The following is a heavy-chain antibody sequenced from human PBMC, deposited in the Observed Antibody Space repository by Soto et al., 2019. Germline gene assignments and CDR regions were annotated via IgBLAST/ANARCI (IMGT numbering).Heavy chain of an antibody. CDR2: ISAYNGDT. CDR3: ARDTHQKLYCTSSSCYHYYYGLAV. Sequence: ASVKVSCKASGYIFTTYGFSWVRQAPGRGLEWMGWISAYNGDTNYAQNLQGRVTTTTDTSTQTAYMELRSLRSDDTAVYYCARDTHQKLYCTSSSCYHYYYGLAVWGQGTTVTVSS. D-gene: IGHD2-2*01. CDR1: GYIFTTYG. J-gene: IGHJ6*02. V-gene: IGHV1-18*01.